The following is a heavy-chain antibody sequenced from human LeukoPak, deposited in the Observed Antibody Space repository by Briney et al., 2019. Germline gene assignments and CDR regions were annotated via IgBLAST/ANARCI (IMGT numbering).Heavy chain of an antibody. CDR2: IDDRGTI. J-gene: IGHJ4*02. Sequence: SETLSLTCTVSGGSISRSSHYWGWIRQPPGKGLEWIGSIDDRGTIYYNPSLKSRVTISVDTSKNQFSLKLSSVTAADTAVYYCARPLSEGATRTGFDYWGQGTLVTVSS. CDR1: GGSISRSSHY. D-gene: IGHD1-26*01. V-gene: IGHV4-39*01. CDR3: ARPLSEGATRTGFDY.